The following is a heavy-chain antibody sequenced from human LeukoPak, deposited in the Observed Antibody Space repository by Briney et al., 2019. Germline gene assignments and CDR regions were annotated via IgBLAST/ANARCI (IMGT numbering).Heavy chain of an antibody. Sequence: GASVKVSCKASGGTFSSYAISWVRQAPGQGLEWMGRIIPILGIANYAQKFQGRVTITADKSTSTAYMELSSLRSEDTAVYYCARDWDGGNSRPEDWGQGTLVTVSS. V-gene: IGHV1-69*04. J-gene: IGHJ4*02. CDR2: IIPILGIA. CDR1: GGTFSSYA. D-gene: IGHD2-21*02. CDR3: ARDWDGGNSRPED.